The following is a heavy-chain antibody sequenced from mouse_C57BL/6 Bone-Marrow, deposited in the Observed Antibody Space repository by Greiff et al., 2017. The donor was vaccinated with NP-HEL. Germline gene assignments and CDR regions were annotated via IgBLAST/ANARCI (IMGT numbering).Heavy chain of an antibody. Sequence: EVQLVESGGGLVKPGGSLKLSCAASGSTFSSYAMSWVRQTPEKRLEWVATISDGGSYTYYPDNVKGRFTISRDNAKNNLYLQMSHLKSEDTAMYYCARDGGTDYWGQGTTLTVSS. D-gene: IGHD1-1*02. CDR2: ISDGGSYT. V-gene: IGHV5-4*01. CDR3: ARDGGTDY. J-gene: IGHJ2*01. CDR1: GSTFSSYA.